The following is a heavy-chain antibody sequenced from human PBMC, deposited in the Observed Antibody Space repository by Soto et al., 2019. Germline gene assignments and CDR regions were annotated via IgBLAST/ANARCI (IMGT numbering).Heavy chain of an antibody. Sequence: GGSLRLSCAASGFTFSSYWMSWVRQAPGKGLEWVANIKQDGSEKYYVDSVKGRFTISRDNAKNSLYLQMNSLRAEDTAVYYCAREIGITMVRGALGDYFDYWGQGTLVTVSS. CDR1: GFTFSSYW. CDR2: IKQDGSEK. D-gene: IGHD3-10*01. V-gene: IGHV3-7*01. J-gene: IGHJ4*02. CDR3: AREIGITMVRGALGDYFDY.